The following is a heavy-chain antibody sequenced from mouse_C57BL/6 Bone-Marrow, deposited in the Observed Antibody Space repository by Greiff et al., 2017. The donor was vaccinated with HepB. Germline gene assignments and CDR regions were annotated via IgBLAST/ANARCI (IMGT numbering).Heavy chain of an antibody. D-gene: IGHD3-2*02. CDR1: GYTFTDYY. CDR2: IYPGSGNT. V-gene: IGHV1-76*01. J-gene: IGHJ3*01. CDR3: AREELRLRGFAY. Sequence: QVQLQQSGAELVRPGASVKLSCKASGYTFTDYYINWVKQRPGQGLEWIARIYPGSGNTYYNEKFKGKATLTAEKSSSTAYMQLSSLTSEDSAVYFCAREELRLRGFAYWGQGTLVTVSA.